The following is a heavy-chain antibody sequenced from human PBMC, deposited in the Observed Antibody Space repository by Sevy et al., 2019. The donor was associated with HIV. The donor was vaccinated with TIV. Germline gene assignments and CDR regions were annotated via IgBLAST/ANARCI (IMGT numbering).Heavy chain of an antibody. V-gene: IGHV1-2*06. Sequence: ASVKVSCKASGYTFTGYYMHWVRQAPGQGLESMGRINPNSGGTNYAQKFQGRVTMTRDTSISTAYMELSRLRSDDTAVYYCAREHPARGAFDIWGQGTMVTVSS. CDR3: AREHPARGAFDI. CDR2: INPNSGGT. J-gene: IGHJ3*02. CDR1: GYTFTGYY.